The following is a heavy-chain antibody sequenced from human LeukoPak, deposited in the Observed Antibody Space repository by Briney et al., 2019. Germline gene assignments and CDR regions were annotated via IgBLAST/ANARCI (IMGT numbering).Heavy chain of an antibody. V-gene: IGHV4-34*01. Sequence: ETLSLTCAVYGGSFSGYYWSWIRQPPGKGLEWLGEINHSGSTNYNPSLKSRVTISVDTSKNQFSLKLSSVTAADTAVYYCARGLSRRYSSGWYYWGQGTLVTVSS. D-gene: IGHD6-19*01. CDR1: GGSFSGYY. CDR3: ARGLSRRYSSGWYY. CDR2: INHSGST. J-gene: IGHJ4*02.